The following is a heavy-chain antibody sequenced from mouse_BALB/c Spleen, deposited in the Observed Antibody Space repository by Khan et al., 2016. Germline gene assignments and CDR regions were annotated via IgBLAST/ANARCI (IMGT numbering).Heavy chain of an antibody. V-gene: IGHV9-3-1*01. CDR2: TNPYTGEP. CDR1: GYTFTNYG. CDR3: ARSSYYGYYYAMDY. D-gene: IGHD1-2*01. Sequence: QIQLVQSGPELKKPGETVKISCKASGYTFTNYGMNWVKQTPETGLKWMGWTNPYTGEPTYADDFKGRFAFSLETSATTAYLQINNLKNEDTATYFCARSSYYGYYYAMDYWGQGTLGTVSS. J-gene: IGHJ4*01.